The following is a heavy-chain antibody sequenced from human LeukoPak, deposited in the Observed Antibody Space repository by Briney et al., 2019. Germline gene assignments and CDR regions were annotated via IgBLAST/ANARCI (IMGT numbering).Heavy chain of an antibody. Sequence: LTLPYVPSLFTFSNYGMHWVRQAPAKGVEWVTFIRYDGSNKFYADSVKDRFTISRDNSKNTLYLQMNNLRVEDTAVYYCAILSVPGDYFDYWGQGTLVTVSS. D-gene: IGHD3-10*02. V-gene: IGHV3-30*02. J-gene: IGHJ4*02. CDR3: AILSVPGDYFDY. CDR1: LFTFSNYG. CDR2: IRYDGSNK.